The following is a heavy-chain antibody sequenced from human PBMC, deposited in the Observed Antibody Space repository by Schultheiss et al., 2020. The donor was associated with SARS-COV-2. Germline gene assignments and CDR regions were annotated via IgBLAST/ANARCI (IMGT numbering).Heavy chain of an antibody. J-gene: IGHJ4*02. CDR1: GFTFSSYG. CDR2: ISGSGGST. Sequence: GGSLRLSCAASGFTFSSYGMHWVRQAPGKGLEWVSAISGSGGSTYYADSVKGRFTISRDNSKNTLYLQMNSLRAEDTAVYYCASSRGVAGPIDYWGQGTLVTVSS. CDR3: ASSRGVAGPIDY. D-gene: IGHD6-19*01. V-gene: IGHV3-23*01.